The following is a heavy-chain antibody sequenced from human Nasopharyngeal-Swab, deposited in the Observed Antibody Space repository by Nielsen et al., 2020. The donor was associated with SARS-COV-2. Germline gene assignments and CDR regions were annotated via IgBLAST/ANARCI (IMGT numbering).Heavy chain of an antibody. CDR3: ARGGNFYLDY. D-gene: IGHD1-1*01. J-gene: IGHJ4*02. CDR2: TDGGGSTI. CDR1: GFTFSSYS. Sequence: GESLKISCAASGFTFSSYSMNWVRQAPGKGLVWVARTDGGGSTISYADSVKGRFTISRDNAKNTLYLQMNSLRAEDTAVYYCARGGNFYLDYWGQGTLVTVSS. V-gene: IGHV3-74*01.